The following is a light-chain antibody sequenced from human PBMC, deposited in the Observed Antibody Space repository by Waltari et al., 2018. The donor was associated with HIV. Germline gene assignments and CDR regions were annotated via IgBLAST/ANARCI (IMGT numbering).Light chain of an antibody. CDR2: EVS. CDR1: SSDVGGYNL. Sequence: QSALTQPASVSGSPGQSITISCTGTSSDVGGYNLVSWDQQHPGKAPKLMIYEVSKRPAGVSNRFSGSKSGNTASLTISGLQAEDEADYYCCAYAGSTTYGIFGGGTKLTVL. V-gene: IGLV2-23*02. CDR3: CAYAGSTTYGI. J-gene: IGLJ2*01.